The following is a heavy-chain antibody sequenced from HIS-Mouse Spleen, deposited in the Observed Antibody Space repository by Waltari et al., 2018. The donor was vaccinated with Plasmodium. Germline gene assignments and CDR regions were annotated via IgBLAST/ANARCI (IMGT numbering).Heavy chain of an antibody. J-gene: IGHJ2*01. Sequence: EVQLVESGGGLVQPGGSLRLSCAASGFTFGSSWMSWVRQDPGKGLEWVANIKQDGSEKYYVDSVKGRFTISRDNAKNSLYLQMNSLRAEDTAVYYCASSWYWYFDLWGRGTLVTVSS. V-gene: IGHV3-7*01. CDR2: IKQDGSEK. D-gene: IGHD6-13*01. CDR3: ASSWYWYFDL. CDR1: GFTFGSSW.